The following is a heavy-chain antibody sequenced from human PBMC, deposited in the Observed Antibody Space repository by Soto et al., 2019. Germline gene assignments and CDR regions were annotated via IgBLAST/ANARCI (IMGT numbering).Heavy chain of an antibody. CDR2: INHSGST. D-gene: IGHD6-13*01. CDR1: GGSFSGYY. V-gene: IGHV4-34*01. Sequence: PSETLSLTCAVYGGSFSGYYWSWIRQPPGKGLEWIGEINHSGSTNYNPSLKSRVTISVDTSKNQFSLKLSSVTAADTAVYYCARGRKTYSSSLFLQFFDYWGQGTLVTVSS. CDR3: ARGRKTYSSSLFLQFFDY. J-gene: IGHJ4*02.